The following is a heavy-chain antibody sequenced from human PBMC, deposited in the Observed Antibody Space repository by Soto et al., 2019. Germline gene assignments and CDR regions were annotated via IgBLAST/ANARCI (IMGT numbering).Heavy chain of an antibody. Sequence: PSETLSLTCTVSGGSISSYYWSWIRQPPGKGLEWIGYIYYSGSTNYNPSLKSRVTISVDTSKNRFPLKLSSVTAADTAVYYCARPANDYGDSYYFPYAFDIWGQGTMVTVSS. D-gene: IGHD4-17*01. V-gene: IGHV4-59*08. CDR1: GGSISSYY. CDR3: ARPANDYGDSYYFPYAFDI. J-gene: IGHJ3*02. CDR2: IYYSGST.